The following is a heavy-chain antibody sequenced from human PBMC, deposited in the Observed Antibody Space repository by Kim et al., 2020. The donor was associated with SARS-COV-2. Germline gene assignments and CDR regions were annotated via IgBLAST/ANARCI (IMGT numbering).Heavy chain of an antibody. J-gene: IGHJ6*02. V-gene: IGHV1-69*04. CDR2: IIPILGIA. CDR3: ARTPRIAAAGVFYYYGMDV. D-gene: IGHD6-13*01. Sequence: SVKVSCKASGGTFSSYAISWVRQAPGQGLEWMGRIIPILGIANYAQKFQGRVTITADKSTSTAYMELSSLRSEDTAVYYCARTPRIAAAGVFYYYGMDVWGQGTTVTVSS. CDR1: GGTFSSYA.